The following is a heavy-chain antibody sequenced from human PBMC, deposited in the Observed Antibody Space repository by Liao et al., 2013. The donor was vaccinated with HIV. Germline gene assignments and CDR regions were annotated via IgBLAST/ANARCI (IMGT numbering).Heavy chain of an antibody. V-gene: IGHV4-38-2*01. CDR2: IYHSGST. CDR3: ARVVPVFDP. D-gene: IGHD2-2*01. J-gene: IGHJ5*02. CDR1: GYSISSGYY. Sequence: QVQLQESGPGLVKPSETLSLTCAVSGYSISSGYYWGWIRQPPGKGLEWIGSIYHSGSTYYNPSLKSRVTISVDTSKNQFSLKLSSVTAADTAVYYCARVVPVFDPWGQGTLVTVSS.